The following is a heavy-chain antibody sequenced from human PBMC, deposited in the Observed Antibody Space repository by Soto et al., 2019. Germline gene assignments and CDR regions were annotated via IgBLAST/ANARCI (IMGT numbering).Heavy chain of an antibody. D-gene: IGHD2-2*01. Sequence: GGSLRLSCAASGFTFSIYWMRWVRHAPGKGLEWVANIKQDGSEKYYVDSVKGRFTISRDNAKNSLYLQMNSLRAEDTAVYYCARVRVPPGQPQPRYYYYGMDVWGQGTTVTVSS. V-gene: IGHV3-7*01. CDR2: IKQDGSEK. CDR1: GFTFSIYW. J-gene: IGHJ6*02. CDR3: ARVRVPPGQPQPRYYYYGMDV.